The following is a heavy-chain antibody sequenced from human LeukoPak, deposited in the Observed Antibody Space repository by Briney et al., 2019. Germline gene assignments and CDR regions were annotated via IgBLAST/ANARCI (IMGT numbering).Heavy chain of an antibody. D-gene: IGHD2-2*02. J-gene: IGHJ6*03. CDR3: AKDIVYCSSTSCYRATYYYYMDV. CDR2: ISGSGGST. V-gene: IGHV3-23*01. Sequence: PGGSLRLSCAASGFTFSSYAMSWVRQAPGKGLEWVSAISGSGGSTYYADSVKGRFTISRDNSKNTLYLQMNSLRAEDTAVYYCAKDIVYCSSTSCYRATYYYYMDVWGKGTTVTVSS. CDR1: GFTFSSYA.